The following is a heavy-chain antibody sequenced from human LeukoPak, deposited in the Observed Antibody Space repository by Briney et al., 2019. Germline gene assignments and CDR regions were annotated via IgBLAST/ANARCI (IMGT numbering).Heavy chain of an antibody. CDR2: IYYSGST. Sequence: SETLSLTCTVSGGSISSYYWSWIRQPPGKGLEWIGYIYYSGSTNYNPSLKSRVTISVDTSKNQFSLKLSSVTAADTAVYYCARVRVLAAADEFVDWYFDLWGRGTLVTVSS. J-gene: IGHJ2*01. CDR3: ARVRVLAAADEFVDWYFDL. V-gene: IGHV4-59*01. CDR1: GGSISSYY. D-gene: IGHD6-13*01.